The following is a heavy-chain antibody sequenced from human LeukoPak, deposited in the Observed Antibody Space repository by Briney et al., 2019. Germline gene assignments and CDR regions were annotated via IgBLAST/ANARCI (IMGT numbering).Heavy chain of an antibody. D-gene: IGHD2-15*01. Sequence: GGSLRFSCAASGFTFSSYAMSWVRQAPGKGLEWVSAISGSGGSTYYADSVKGRFTISRDNSKNTLYLQMNSLRAEDTAVYYCAKDLSGCSGGSCYPDAFDIWGQGTMVTVSS. CDR3: AKDLSGCSGGSCYPDAFDI. CDR1: GFTFSSYA. J-gene: IGHJ3*02. CDR2: ISGSGGST. V-gene: IGHV3-23*01.